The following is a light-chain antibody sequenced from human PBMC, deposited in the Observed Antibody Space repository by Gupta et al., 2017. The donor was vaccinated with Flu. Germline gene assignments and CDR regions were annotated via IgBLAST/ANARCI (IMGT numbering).Light chain of an antibody. CDR1: SSDVGGYNY. J-gene: IGLJ2*01. V-gene: IGLV2-14*01. CDR2: EVS. Sequence: QSALTQPASVSGSPGQSITISCTGTSSDVGGYNYVSWYQQHPGKAPKLMIYEVSNRPSGVPNRFSGSKSGTTASLTISGLQAEDEADYYCSSYTSSSSLVVFGGGTKLTVL. CDR3: SSYTSSSSLVV.